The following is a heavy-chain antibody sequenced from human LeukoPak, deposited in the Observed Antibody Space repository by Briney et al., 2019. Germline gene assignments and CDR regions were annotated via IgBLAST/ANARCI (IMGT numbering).Heavy chain of an antibody. CDR1: GFTVSSNY. Sequence: GGSLRLSCAASGFTVSSNYMSWVRQAPGKGLEWVSVIYSGGSTYYADSVKGRFTISRDNSKNTLYLQMNGLRAEDTAVYYCARGGHPSGSYTPDDFDYWGQGTLVTVSS. CDR3: ARGGHPSGSYTPDDFDY. D-gene: IGHD1-26*01. V-gene: IGHV3-66*01. J-gene: IGHJ4*02. CDR2: IYSGGST.